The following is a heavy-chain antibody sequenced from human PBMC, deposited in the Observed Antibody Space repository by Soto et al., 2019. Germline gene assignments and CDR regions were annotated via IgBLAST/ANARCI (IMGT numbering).Heavy chain of an antibody. Sequence: PSETLSLTCTVSGGSISSYYWSWIRQPPGKGLEWIGYIYYSGSTNYNPSLKSRATISVDTSKNQFSLRLSSVTAADTAVYYCARNTWFYGMDVWGQGTTVTVSS. CDR2: IYYSGST. V-gene: IGHV4-59*01. CDR3: ARNTWFYGMDV. CDR1: GGSISSYY. D-gene: IGHD3-9*01. J-gene: IGHJ6*02.